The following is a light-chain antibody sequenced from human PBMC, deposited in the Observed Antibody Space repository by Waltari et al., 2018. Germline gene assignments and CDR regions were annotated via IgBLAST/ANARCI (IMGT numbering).Light chain of an antibody. CDR2: DAS. Sequence: EIVLTQSQATLSLSPGETASLSCRASQSVGTYLAGYQQKPGQAPRLLIYDASNMATGIPAMFRGSGSGTGFPLTIRILAAEDFAVYYCQQRSSWTPHPFVQCARLEIK. V-gene: IGKV3-11*01. J-gene: IGKJ2*01. CDR3: QQRSSWTPHP. CDR1: QSVGTY.